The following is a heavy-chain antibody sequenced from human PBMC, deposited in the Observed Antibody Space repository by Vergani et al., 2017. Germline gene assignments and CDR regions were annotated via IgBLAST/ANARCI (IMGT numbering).Heavy chain of an antibody. CDR1: GYTFTSYG. V-gene: IGHV1-18*01. Sequence: QVQLVPSGAEVKKPGASVKVSCKASGYTFTSYGISWVRQAPGQGLEWMGWISAYNGNTNYAQKLQGRVTMTTDTSTSTAYMELRSLRSDYTAVYYCARWGPDYGVIYYYYGMDVWGQGTTVTVSS. J-gene: IGHJ6*02. D-gene: IGHD4-17*01. CDR3: ARWGPDYGVIYYYYGMDV. CDR2: ISAYNGNT.